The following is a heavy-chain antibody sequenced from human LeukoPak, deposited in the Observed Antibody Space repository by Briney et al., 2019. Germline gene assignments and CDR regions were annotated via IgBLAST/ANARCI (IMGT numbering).Heavy chain of an antibody. CDR1: GYTFTSYY. J-gene: IGHJ4*02. CDR2: INPSGGST. D-gene: IGHD1-26*01. Sequence: ASVKVSCKASGYTFTSYYIHWVRQAPGQGLEWMGIINPSGGSTNYAQKFQGRVTMTRDTSTSTVYMELSSLRTEDSAVYYCAKIYSGSYWSPWDYWGQGTLVTVSS. CDR3: AKIYSGSYWSPWDY. V-gene: IGHV1-46*01.